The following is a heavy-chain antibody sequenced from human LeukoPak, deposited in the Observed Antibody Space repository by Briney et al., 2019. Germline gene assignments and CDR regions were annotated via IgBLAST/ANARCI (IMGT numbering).Heavy chain of an antibody. D-gene: IGHD6-13*01. CDR3: ATEAYIAAAEVDAFDI. CDR2: INAGNGNT. J-gene: IGHJ3*02. V-gene: IGHV1-3*01. Sequence: ASVKVSCKASGGTFSSYAISWVRQAPGQRLEWMGWINAGNGNTKYSQKFQGRVTIIRDTSASTAYMELSSLRSEDTAVYYCATEAYIAAAEVDAFDIWGQGTMVTVSS. CDR1: GGTFSSYA.